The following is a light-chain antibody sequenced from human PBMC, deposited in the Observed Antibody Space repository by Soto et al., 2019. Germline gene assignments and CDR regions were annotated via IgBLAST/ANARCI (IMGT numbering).Light chain of an antibody. CDR2: EVI. CDR3: KSYTRTNTLI. Sequence: QSALTQPASVSGSPGQSITISCTGTSSDIGRYDYVSWYQQHPGKAPKILIFEVIYRPSGVSNRFSASKSGNTASLTISDLQAEDEADYYCKSYTRTNTLIFGTGTKLTVL. V-gene: IGLV2-14*01. CDR1: SSDIGRYDY. J-gene: IGLJ1*01.